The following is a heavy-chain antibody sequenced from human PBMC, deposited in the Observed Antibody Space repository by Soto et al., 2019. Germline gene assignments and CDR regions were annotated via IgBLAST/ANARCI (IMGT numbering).Heavy chain of an antibody. CDR2: IYYSGST. Sequence: SETLSLTCTVSGGSISSSSYYWGWIRQPPGKGLEWIGSIYYSGSTYYNPSLKTRLTISKDTSKNQVVLTMTNMDPVDTATYYCARMERYSSSWFRVDYWGQGALVTVSS. CDR1: GGSISSSSYY. CDR3: ARMERYSSSWFRVDY. V-gene: IGHV4-39*06. J-gene: IGHJ4*02. D-gene: IGHD6-13*01.